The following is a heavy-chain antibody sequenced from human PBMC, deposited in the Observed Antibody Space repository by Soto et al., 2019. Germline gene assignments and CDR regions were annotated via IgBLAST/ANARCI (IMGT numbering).Heavy chain of an antibody. Sequence: SETLSLTCAVYGGSFSGYYWSWIRQPPGKGLEWIGEINHSGSTNYNPSLKSRVTISVDTSKNQFSLKLSSVTAADTAVYYCARGPNRFGTLYYYYYGMDVWGQGTTVTVSS. CDR1: GGSFSGYY. J-gene: IGHJ6*02. D-gene: IGHD3-10*01. CDR3: ARGPNRFGTLYYYYYGMDV. CDR2: INHSGST. V-gene: IGHV4-34*01.